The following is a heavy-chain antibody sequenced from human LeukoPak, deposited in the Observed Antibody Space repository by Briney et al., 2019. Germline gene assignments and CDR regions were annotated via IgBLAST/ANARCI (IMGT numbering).Heavy chain of an antibody. D-gene: IGHD3-22*01. V-gene: IGHV4-31*03. CDR3: ARSSYYDSSGYYFDY. CDR1: GGFISSGGYY. CDR2: IYYMGNR. J-gene: IGHJ4*02. Sequence: TLSLSCTVSGGFISSGGYYWSWIRQHPGKGLEWMGYIYYMGNRFYSPSLKSRVTISVDTSKNQFSLKLSSVTAADTAVYYCARSSYYDSSGYYFDYWGQGTLVTASS.